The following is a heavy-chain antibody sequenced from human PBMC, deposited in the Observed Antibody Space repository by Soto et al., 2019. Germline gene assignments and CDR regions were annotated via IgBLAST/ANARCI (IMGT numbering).Heavy chain of an antibody. CDR3: AKDPAFFCSGGSCYFDC. CDR2: ISGSGGTT. J-gene: IGHJ4*02. D-gene: IGHD2-15*01. V-gene: IGHV3-23*01. Sequence: EVQLLESGGGLVQPGGSLTLSCAASGFTFSSYAMSWVRQAPGKGLEWVSTISGSGGTTYYADSVKGRFTISRDNSRNTLHLQMNSLRAEDTAVFYCAKDPAFFCSGGSCYFDCWGQGTLVTVSS. CDR1: GFTFSSYA.